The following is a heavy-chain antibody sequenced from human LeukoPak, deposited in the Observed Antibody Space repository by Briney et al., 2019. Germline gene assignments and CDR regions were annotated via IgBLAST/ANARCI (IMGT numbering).Heavy chain of an antibody. CDR2: IYHSGST. V-gene: IGHV4-59*01. Sequence: PSETLSLTCTVSGGSISSYYWSWIRQPPGKGLEWIGYIYHSGSTNYNPSLKSRVTISVDTSKNQFSLKLSSVTAADTAVYYCARTLWFGEFVLDYWGQGTLVTVSS. D-gene: IGHD3-10*01. CDR3: ARTLWFGEFVLDY. CDR1: GGSISSYY. J-gene: IGHJ4*02.